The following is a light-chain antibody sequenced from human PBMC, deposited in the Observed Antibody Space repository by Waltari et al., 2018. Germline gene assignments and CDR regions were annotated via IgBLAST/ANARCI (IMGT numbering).Light chain of an antibody. CDR3: QHYVSLPVT. CDR2: DAS. J-gene: IGKJ1*01. CDR1: QSFTRH. V-gene: IGKV3-20*01. Sequence: ETVLTQSPGTLSLSPGARATVSCMDSQSFTRHLAWYQHKPGQAPRLLISDASTRSAGFADRFSGSGSGTDFSLTIRRLEPEDFAVYYCQHYVSLPVTFGQGTKVEIK.